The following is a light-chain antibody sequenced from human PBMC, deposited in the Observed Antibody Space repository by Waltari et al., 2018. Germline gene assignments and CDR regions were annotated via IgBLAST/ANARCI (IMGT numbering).Light chain of an antibody. CDR3: QQRGNWPPYT. CDR2: DAS. V-gene: IGKV3-11*01. Sequence: EIVLTQSPATLSLSPGERATLSCRASQSVSSYLAWYQQKPGQAPRLLMYDASNRATGIPARFSGIGSGTDFTLTISSLEPEDFAVYYCQQRGNWPPYTFGQGTKLEIK. CDR1: QSVSSY. J-gene: IGKJ2*01.